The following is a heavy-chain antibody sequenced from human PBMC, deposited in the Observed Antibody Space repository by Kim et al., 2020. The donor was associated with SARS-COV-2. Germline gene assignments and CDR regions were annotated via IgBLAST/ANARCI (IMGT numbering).Heavy chain of an antibody. CDR3: ATEFWGSFNY. CDR2: TKSKVDGGTA. J-gene: IGHJ4*02. Sequence: GGSLRLSCAASGFTFINAWMSWVRQAPGKGLEWICRTKSKVDGGTADYAAPVKGRFTISRDDSKNMWYLQMDSPKSEDTAVYYCATEFWGSFNYWGQGIFVTVAS. V-gene: IGHV3-15*01. CDR1: GFTFINAW. D-gene: IGHD3-16*01.